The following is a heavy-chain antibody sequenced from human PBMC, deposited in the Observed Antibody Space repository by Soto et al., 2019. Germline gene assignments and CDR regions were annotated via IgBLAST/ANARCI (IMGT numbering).Heavy chain of an antibody. CDR3: ASSNYDFWSGYYGYYYYGMDV. CDR2: IIPIFGTA. Sequence: ASVKVSCKASGGTFSSCAISWVRQAPGQGLEWMGGIIPIFGTANYAQKFQGRVTITADKSTSTAYMELSSLRSEDTAVYYCASSNYDFWSGYYGYYYYGMDVWGQGTTVTVSS. J-gene: IGHJ6*02. CDR1: GGTFSSCA. D-gene: IGHD3-3*01. V-gene: IGHV1-69*06.